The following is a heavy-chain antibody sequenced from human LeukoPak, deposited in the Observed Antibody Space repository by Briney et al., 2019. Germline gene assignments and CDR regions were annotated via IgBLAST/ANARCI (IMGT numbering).Heavy chain of an antibody. Sequence: SETLCLTCTVSGGSISSSSYYWGWIRQPPGKGLEWIGRIYYSGSTYYNPSLKSRVTISVDASKNQFSLKLSSVTAADTAVYYCASPAISVYGSGPLPFDYWGQGTLVTVSS. J-gene: IGHJ4*02. D-gene: IGHD3-10*01. CDR2: IYYSGST. V-gene: IGHV4-39*01. CDR3: ASPAISVYGSGPLPFDY. CDR1: GGSISSSSYY.